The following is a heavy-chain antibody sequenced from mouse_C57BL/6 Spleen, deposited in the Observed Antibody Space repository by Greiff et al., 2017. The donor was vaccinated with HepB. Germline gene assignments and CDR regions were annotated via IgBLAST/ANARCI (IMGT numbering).Heavy chain of an antibody. J-gene: IGHJ2*01. V-gene: IGHV1-61*01. CDR1: GYTFTSYW. CDR2: IYPSDSET. Sequence: QVQLQQPGAELVRPGSSVKLSCKASGYTFTSYWMDWVKQRPGQGLEWIGNIYPSDSETHYNQKFKDKATVTVDKSSSTAYMQLSSLTSADSAVYYYARWGTTVVAPFDYWGQGTTLTVSS. CDR3: ARWGTTVVAPFDY. D-gene: IGHD1-1*01.